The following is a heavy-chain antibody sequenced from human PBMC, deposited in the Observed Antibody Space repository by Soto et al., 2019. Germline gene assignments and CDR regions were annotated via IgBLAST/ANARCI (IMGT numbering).Heavy chain of an antibody. V-gene: IGHV3-48*01. CDR2: ISSSSSTI. CDR1: GFTFSSYS. Sequence: EVQLVESGGGLVQPGGSLRLSCAASGFTFSSYSMNWVRQAPGKGLEWVSYISSSSSTIYYADSVKGRFTISRDNAKNSLYLQMNSLRAEDTAVYYCARDVNTAMPNHYYYGMDVWGQGTTVTVSS. J-gene: IGHJ6*02. CDR3: ARDVNTAMPNHYYYGMDV. D-gene: IGHD5-18*01.